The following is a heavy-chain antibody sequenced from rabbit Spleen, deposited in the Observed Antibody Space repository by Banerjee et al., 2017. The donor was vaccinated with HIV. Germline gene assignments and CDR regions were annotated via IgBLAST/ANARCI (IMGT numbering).Heavy chain of an antibody. V-gene: IGHV1S40*01. Sequence: QSLEESGGDLVKPGASLTLTCTASGFSFSSNWICWVRQAPGKGLEWIACIDISDGDTDYANWPKGRFTISKASSTTVTLQMTSLTAADTATYFCARNYVNVFDPWGPGTLVTVS. CDR1: GFSFSSNW. D-gene: IGHD1-1*01. CDR2: IDISDGDT. J-gene: IGHJ2*01. CDR3: ARNYVNVFDP.